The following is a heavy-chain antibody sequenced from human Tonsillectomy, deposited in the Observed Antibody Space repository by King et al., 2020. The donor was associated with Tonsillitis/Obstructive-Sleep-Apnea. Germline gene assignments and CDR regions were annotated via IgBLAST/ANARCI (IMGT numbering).Heavy chain of an antibody. CDR2: IWYDGSNK. V-gene: IGHV3-33*01. CDR1: GFTFSSYG. Sequence: VQLVESGGGVVQPGRSLRLSCAASGFTFSSYGMHWVRQAPGKGLEWVAVIWYDGSNKYYADSVKGRFTISRDNSKNTLYLQMNSLRAEDTAVDYCTRGEYDCSSNSCYGGAFWYFDLWGRGTLVTVSS. J-gene: IGHJ2*01. D-gene: IGHD2-2*01. CDR3: TRGEYDCSSNSCYGGAFWYFDL.